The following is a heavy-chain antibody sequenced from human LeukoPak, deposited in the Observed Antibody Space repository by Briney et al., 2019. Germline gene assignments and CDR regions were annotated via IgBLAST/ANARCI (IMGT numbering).Heavy chain of an antibody. CDR2: INSDGSST. V-gene: IGHV3-74*01. Sequence: GGSLRLSCAASGFTFSRYWMHWVRQAPGKGLVWVSRINSDGSSTSYADSVKGRFTISRENAKNTLYLQMNSLRAEDTAVYYCARTRTLPIAGGFDTWGQGSLVTVSS. CDR1: GFTFSRYW. J-gene: IGHJ5*02. D-gene: IGHD3-16*01. CDR3: ARTRTLPIAGGFDT.